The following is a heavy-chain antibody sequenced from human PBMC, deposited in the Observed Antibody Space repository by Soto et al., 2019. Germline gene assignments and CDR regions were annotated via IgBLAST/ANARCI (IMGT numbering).Heavy chain of an antibody. J-gene: IGHJ6*02. CDR1: GFSLSNATMG. D-gene: IGHD5-18*01. CDR3: AGKTIQLYGMDA. CDR2: IFSNDEK. V-gene: IGHV2-26*01. Sequence: SGPTLVNPTDPLTLTWTVSGFSLSNATMGVSWIRQPPGKALEWLAHIFSNDEKSYSTSLKSRLTISKDTSKSQVVLTMTNMEAADTATYYCAGKTIQLYGMDAWGQGTTLTFCS.